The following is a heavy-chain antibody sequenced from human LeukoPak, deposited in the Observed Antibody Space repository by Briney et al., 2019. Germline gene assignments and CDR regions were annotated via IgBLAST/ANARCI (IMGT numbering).Heavy chain of an antibody. Sequence: GASVKVSCKASGGTFSSYAISWVRQAPGQGLEWMGGIIPIFGTANYAQKFQGRVTITTDESTSTASRELSSLRSEDTAVYYCARGLVGNGYNQFWGQGTLVTVSS. D-gene: IGHD5-24*01. V-gene: IGHV1-69*05. CDR3: ARGLVGNGYNQF. CDR2: IIPIFGTA. J-gene: IGHJ4*02. CDR1: GGTFSSYA.